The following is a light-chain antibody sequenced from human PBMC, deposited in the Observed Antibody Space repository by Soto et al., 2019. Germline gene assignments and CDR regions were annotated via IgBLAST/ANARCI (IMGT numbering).Light chain of an antibody. CDR2: AVS. CDR3: QHLHSYPRP. CDR1: QGVSID. J-gene: IGKJ1*01. V-gene: IGKV1-9*01. Sequence: DIQLTQSPSFLYASVGDRVSITCRASQGVSIDLAWYQQNPGKAPKLLIYAVSTLQSGVPSRFSGSGSGTEFTLTFSGLHPEVYASYYYQHLHSYPRPCAQGT.